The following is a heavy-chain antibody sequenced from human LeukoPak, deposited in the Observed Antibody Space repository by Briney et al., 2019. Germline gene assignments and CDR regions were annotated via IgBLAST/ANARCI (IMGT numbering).Heavy chain of an antibody. J-gene: IGHJ5*02. Sequence: SETLSLTCTVSGGSISSYYWSWIRQPPGNGLEWIGYIYYSGSTNYNPSLKSRVTISVDTSKNQFSLKLSSVTAADTAVYYCARAKYDFWSGYYTWWFDPWGQGTLVTVSS. V-gene: IGHV4-59*01. CDR3: ARAKYDFWSGYYTWWFDP. CDR2: IYYSGST. D-gene: IGHD3-3*01. CDR1: GGSISSYY.